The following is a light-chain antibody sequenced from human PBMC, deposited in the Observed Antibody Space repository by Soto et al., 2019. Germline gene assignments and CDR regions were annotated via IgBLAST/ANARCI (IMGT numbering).Light chain of an antibody. CDR1: QSVSSSY. Sequence: EIVLKQSPGTLFLSHGERATLSCWASQSVSSSYLAWYQQNPGQAPRLLIYGASSRATGIPARCSGSGSGTEFTLTCCCLQSEDFAVYYCQQYNNWPRTYGHGTIVEI. V-gene: IGKV3-15*01. CDR2: GAS. CDR3: QQYNNWPRT. J-gene: IGKJ1*01.